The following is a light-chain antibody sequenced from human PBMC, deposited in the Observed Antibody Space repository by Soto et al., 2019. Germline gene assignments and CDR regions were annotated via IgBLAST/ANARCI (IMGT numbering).Light chain of an antibody. CDR2: GTS. V-gene: IGKV3D-20*02. CDR1: ENVATSY. CDR3: QQRAKWPST. Sequence: EIVLTQSPGTLSLSPGERATLSCRASENVATSYLGWYQQKPGQAPRLLISGTSTRATGIPDRFSGGGSGTDFNLTITSLEPEDFAVYYCQQRAKWPSTFGPGTKVEMK. J-gene: IGKJ2*02.